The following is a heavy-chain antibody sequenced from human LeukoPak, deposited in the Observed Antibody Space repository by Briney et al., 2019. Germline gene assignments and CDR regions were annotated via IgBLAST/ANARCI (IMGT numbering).Heavy chain of an antibody. D-gene: IGHD3-9*01. CDR2: IYHSGTT. CDR1: NYSITSGYY. V-gene: IGHV4-38-2*02. Sequence: PSETLSLTCTVSNYSITSGYYWGWIRQPPGKGLEWIGSIYHSGTTYYNPSLKSRVTISVDTSKNQSSLNLSSVTAADTAVYYCARVSRGYDILYWGQGTLVTVSS. CDR3: ARVSRGYDILY. J-gene: IGHJ4*02.